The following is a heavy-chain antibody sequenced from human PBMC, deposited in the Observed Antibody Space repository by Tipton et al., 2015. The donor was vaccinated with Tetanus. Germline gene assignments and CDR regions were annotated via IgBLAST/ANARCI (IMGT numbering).Heavy chain of an antibody. CDR3: AREADXSGGSXFSGDXXN. D-gene: IGHD2-15*01. CDR1: GFIXXSYG. Sequence: SLRLSCAASGFIXXSYGXXWVXXXPGXGLEXXXVSWYDGTDKYYADPVKGXFPISRDNSXNILXXQMNSLRAEXTAVYYCAREADXSGGSXFSGDXXNWGQGTQVTVSS. V-gene: IGHV3-33*01. CDR2: SWYDGTDK. J-gene: IGHJ4*02.